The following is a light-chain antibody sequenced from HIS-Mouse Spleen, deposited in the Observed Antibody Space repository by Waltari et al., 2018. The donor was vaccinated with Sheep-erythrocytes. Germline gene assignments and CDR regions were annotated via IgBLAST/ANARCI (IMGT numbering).Light chain of an antibody. Sequence: DIVLTQSPGTLSLSPGERATLSCRASQSVSSSYLAWYQQKPGQAPRLLIYGASSRATGIPDRFSSSGSGTDFTLTISRLEPEDFAVYYCQQYGSSPPWTFGQGTKVEIK. CDR1: QSVSSSY. CDR3: QQYGSSPPWT. CDR2: GAS. V-gene: IGKV3-20*01. J-gene: IGKJ1*01.